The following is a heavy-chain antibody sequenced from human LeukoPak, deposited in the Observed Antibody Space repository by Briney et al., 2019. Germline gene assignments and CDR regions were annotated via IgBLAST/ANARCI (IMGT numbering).Heavy chain of an antibody. CDR3: ARISAWVASIRYYDY. J-gene: IGHJ4*02. D-gene: IGHD1-26*01. Sequence: ASVKVSCKASGYTFTGYYMHWVRQAPGQGLEWMGWINPNSGGTNYAQKFQGRVTMTRDTSISTAYMELRSLRSDDTAVYYCARISAWVASIRYYDYWGQGTLVTVSS. CDR1: GYTFTGYY. V-gene: IGHV1-2*02. CDR2: INPNSGGT.